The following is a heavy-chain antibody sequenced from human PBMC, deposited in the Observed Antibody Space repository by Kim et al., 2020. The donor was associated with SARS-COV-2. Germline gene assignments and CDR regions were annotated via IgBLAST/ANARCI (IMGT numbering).Heavy chain of an antibody. V-gene: IGHV7-4-1*02. CDR3: ARGVSGYYFDY. J-gene: IGHJ4*02. CDR2: NP. Sequence: NPTCAQGFTGRFVFSLDASVSTAYMQISSLKAEDTAVYYCARGVSGYYFDYWGQGTLVTVSS. D-gene: IGHD3-10*01.